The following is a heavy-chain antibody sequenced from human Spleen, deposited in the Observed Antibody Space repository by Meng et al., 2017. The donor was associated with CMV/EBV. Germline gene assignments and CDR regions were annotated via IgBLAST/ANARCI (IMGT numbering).Heavy chain of an antibody. V-gene: IGHV3-30*02. CDR2: IRYDGSNK. J-gene: IGHJ4*02. CDR1: GFTFSSYG. D-gene: IGHD3-22*01. CDR3: AKAGSGYYPGNYYFDY. Sequence: GESLKISCAASGFTFSSYGMHWVRQAPGKGLEWVAFIRYDGSNKYYADSVKGRFTISRDNSKNTLYLQMNSLRAEDTAVYYCAKAGSGYYPGNYYFDYWGQGTLVTVSS.